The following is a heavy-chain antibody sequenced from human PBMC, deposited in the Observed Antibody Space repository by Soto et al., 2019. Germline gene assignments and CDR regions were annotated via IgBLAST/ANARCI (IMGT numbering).Heavy chain of an antibody. CDR1: GFTFSDYR. J-gene: IGHJ4*02. D-gene: IGHD4-17*01. V-gene: IGHV3-64*02. CDR2: ITNDGGTT. Sequence: GSLRLSCAASGFTFSDYRMHWVRQAPGKGLEYVSVITNDGGTTFYVDSVKGRFTISRDNSKNTLYLQMGSLRAEDTAVYYCAREPSLGDLDYWGQGTLVTVSS. CDR3: AREPSLGDLDY.